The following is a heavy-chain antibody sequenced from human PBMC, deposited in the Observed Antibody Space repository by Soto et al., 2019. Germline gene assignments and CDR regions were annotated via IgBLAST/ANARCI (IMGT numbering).Heavy chain of an antibody. Sequence: QAQLQESGPGLVKPSQTLSLTCTVSGGSISSGDYYWSWIRQPPGKGLEWIGYIYYSGSTYYNPSLKSRVTISVDTSKNQFSLKLSSVTAADTAVYYCARGLMGTGDDFDYWGQGTLVTVSS. V-gene: IGHV4-30-4*01. CDR2: IYYSGST. D-gene: IGHD7-27*01. CDR1: GGSISSGDYY. CDR3: ARGLMGTGDDFDY. J-gene: IGHJ4*02.